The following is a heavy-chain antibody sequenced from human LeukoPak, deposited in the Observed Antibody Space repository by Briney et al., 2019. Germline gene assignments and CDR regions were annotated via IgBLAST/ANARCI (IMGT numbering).Heavy chain of an antibody. V-gene: IGHV3-7*01. CDR1: GFTFSSYW. CDR2: IKQDGSEK. Sequence: GGSLRLSCAASGFTFSSYWVSWVRQAPGKGLEWVANIKQDGSEKYYVDSVKGRFTISRDNAKNSLYLQMNSLRAEDTAVYYCARGRYYDSSGYYLYWGQGTLVTVSS. D-gene: IGHD3-22*01. J-gene: IGHJ4*02. CDR3: ARGRYYDSSGYYLY.